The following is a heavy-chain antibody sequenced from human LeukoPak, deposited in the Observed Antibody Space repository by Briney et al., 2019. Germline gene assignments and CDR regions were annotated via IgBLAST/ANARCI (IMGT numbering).Heavy chain of an antibody. D-gene: IGHD2-2*01. J-gene: IGHJ6*03. V-gene: IGHV1-2*02. Sequence: GASVKVSCKASEYSFTDYYIHWVRQAPGQGLEWMGWINPNSGGTNYAQKFQGRVTMTRDTSISTAYMELSRLGSDDTAVYYCARGADIVVVPAPYYMDVWGKGTTVTISS. CDR1: EYSFTDYY. CDR2: INPNSGGT. CDR3: ARGADIVVVPAPYYMDV.